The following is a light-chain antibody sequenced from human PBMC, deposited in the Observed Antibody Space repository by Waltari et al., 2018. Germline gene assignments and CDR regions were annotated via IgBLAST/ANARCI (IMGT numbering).Light chain of an antibody. J-gene: IGKJ4*01. V-gene: IGKV3-11*01. Sequence: EIVLTQSPATLSLSPGERAPLSCRASQSVSSYLARFQQKPGQAPRLLIYDASNRATGIPARFSGSGSGTDFTLTISSLEPEDFAVYYCQQRSNWPPLTFGGGTKVEIK. CDR1: QSVSSY. CDR3: QQRSNWPPLT. CDR2: DAS.